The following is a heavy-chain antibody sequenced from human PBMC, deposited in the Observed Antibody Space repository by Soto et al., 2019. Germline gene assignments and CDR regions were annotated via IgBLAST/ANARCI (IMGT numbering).Heavy chain of an antibody. V-gene: IGHV4-39*01. D-gene: IGHD6-13*01. CDR2: IYYSGST. CDR3: ARLPRSIAAVDY. CDR1: GGSISSSSYY. Sequence: QLQLQESGPGLVKPSETLSLTCTVSGGSISSSSYYWGWIRQPPGKGLEWIGSIYYSGSTYYNPSLKSRVPLSVDTSKNQFSLKLSSVTAADTAVYYCARLPRSIAAVDYWGQGTLVTVSS. J-gene: IGHJ4*02.